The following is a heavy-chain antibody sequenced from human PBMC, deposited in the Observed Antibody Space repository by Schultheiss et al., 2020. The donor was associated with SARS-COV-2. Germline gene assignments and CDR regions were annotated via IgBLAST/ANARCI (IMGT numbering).Heavy chain of an antibody. CDR2: IYYSGST. J-gene: IGHJ4*02. D-gene: IGHD4-17*01. CDR3: ARDLSTVTVV. CDR1: GGSISSGNFY. Sequence: SETLSLTCTVSGGSISSGNFYWSWIRQHPGKGLEWIGYIYYSGSTYYNPSLKSRVTISVDTSNNQFSLRLSSVTAADTAVYYCARDLSTVTVVWGQGTLVTVSS. V-gene: IGHV4-31*03.